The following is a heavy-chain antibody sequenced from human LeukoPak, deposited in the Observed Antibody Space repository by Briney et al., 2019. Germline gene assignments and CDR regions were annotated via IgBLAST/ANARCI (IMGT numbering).Heavy chain of an antibody. CDR3: TRGDDFLAANNYMDV. CDR2: INTMSGTT. D-gene: IGHD3-9*01. V-gene: IGHV1-69*05. Sequence: SVKVSCKASGGTIRGFAINWVRQAPGEGFEWMGRINTMSGTTNYTQRLQGRVTMTTDESTTTAFMELSRLTAEDTALYYCTRGDDFLAANNYMDVWGKGTSVIVSS. CDR1: GGTIRGFA. J-gene: IGHJ6*04.